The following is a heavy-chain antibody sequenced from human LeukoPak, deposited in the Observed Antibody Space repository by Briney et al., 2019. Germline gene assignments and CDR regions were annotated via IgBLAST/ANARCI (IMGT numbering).Heavy chain of an antibody. CDR3: AKRGNPTVGHHYLDV. Sequence: GGSLRLSCAASGFTLSSSDMSWVRQAPGSGLEWDSSIRHSDSNTYYADSVMGRFTISRDNSKNTLYLQMNSLSAEDTAVYYCAKRGNPTVGHHYLDVWGKGTTVSVSS. V-gene: IGHV3-23*05. J-gene: IGHJ6*03. CDR2: IRHSDSNT. CDR1: GFTLSSSD. D-gene: IGHD1-1*01.